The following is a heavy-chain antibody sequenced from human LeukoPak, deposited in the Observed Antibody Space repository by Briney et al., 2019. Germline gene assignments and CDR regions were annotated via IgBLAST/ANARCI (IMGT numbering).Heavy chain of an antibody. CDR3: AKTHQRGTLSYDILTVYYFDY. J-gene: IGHJ4*02. CDR2: ISGSGETT. Sequence: PGGSLRLSCAASGFTFDSYPIHWVRQAPGKGLEWVSAISGSGETTYYADSVKGRFTFSRDNSKNTLFLQMNSLRAEDTAVYYCAKTHQRGTLSYDILTVYYFDYWGQGTLVTVSS. V-gene: IGHV3-23*01. CDR1: GFTFDSYP. D-gene: IGHD3-9*01.